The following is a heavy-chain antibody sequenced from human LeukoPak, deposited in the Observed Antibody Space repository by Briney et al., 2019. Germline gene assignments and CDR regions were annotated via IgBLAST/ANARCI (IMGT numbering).Heavy chain of an antibody. J-gene: IGHJ5*02. CDR1: GYTFTSYD. Sequence: ASVKVSCKASGYTFTSYDINWVRQATGQGLEWMGWINPNSGNTDYAQKFQGRVTITRDTSISTAYMELSSLRSEDTAVYYCARKFITMVRGVKYYWFDPWDQGTLVTVSS. CDR2: INPNSGNT. CDR3: ARKFITMVRGVKYYWFDP. V-gene: IGHV1-8*01. D-gene: IGHD3-10*01.